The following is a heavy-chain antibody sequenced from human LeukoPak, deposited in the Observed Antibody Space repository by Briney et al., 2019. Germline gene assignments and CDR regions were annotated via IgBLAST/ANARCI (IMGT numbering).Heavy chain of an antibody. D-gene: IGHD5-18*01. CDR2: IIPIFGTA. Sequence: SVKVSCKASGGTFSSYAISWVRQAPGQGLEWMGGIIPIFGTANYAQKFQGRVTITADKSTSTAYMELSSLRSEDTAVYYCARRATTERGYSYGLDYWGQGTLVTVSS. J-gene: IGHJ4*02. V-gene: IGHV1-69*06. CDR3: ARRATTERGYSYGLDY. CDR1: GGTFSSYA.